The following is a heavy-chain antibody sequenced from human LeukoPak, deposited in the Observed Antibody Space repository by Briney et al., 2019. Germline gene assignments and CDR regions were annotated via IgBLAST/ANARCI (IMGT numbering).Heavy chain of an antibody. CDR1: GFTFTSSA. CDR3: AADIVVVTATRDLDAFNI. D-gene: IGHD2-21*02. CDR2: IVVGSGNT. Sequence: SVKVSCKASGFTFTSSAMRWVRQAPGQRLEWIGWIVVGSGNTNYAQKFQERVTITTDTSPSTPSMELSSLRSEDTAVYYSAADIVVVTATRDLDAFNIWGQGTMVTVSP. J-gene: IGHJ3*02. V-gene: IGHV1-58*02.